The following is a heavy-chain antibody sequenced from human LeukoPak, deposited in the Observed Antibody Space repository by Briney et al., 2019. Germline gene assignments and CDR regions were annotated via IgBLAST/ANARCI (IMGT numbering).Heavy chain of an antibody. D-gene: IGHD6-19*01. V-gene: IGHV3-23*01. CDR2: ITGSGGST. Sequence: GGSLRLSCAPSGFTFDNFAMTWVRQAPGKGLEWVSEITGSGGSTYYADSVKGRFTISRDNSKNTLYLQMNSLRAEDTAVYYCAKDVDRRQWLVPTSFDYWGQGTLVTVSS. CDR3: AKDVDRRQWLVPTSFDY. J-gene: IGHJ4*02. CDR1: GFTFDNFA.